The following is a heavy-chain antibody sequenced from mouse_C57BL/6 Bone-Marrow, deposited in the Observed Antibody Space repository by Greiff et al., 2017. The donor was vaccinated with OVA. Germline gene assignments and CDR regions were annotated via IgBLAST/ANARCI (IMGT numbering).Heavy chain of an antibody. J-gene: IGHJ4*01. CDR1: GYAFTNYL. D-gene: IGHD4-1*01. Sequence: QVQLKQSGAELVRPGTSVKVSCKASGYAFTNYLIEWVKQRPGQGLEWIGVINPGSGGTNYNEKFKGKATLTADKSSSTAYMQLSSLTSEDSAVYFCARRSIWEYYYAMDYWGQGTSVTVSS. V-gene: IGHV1-54*01. CDR3: ARRSIWEYYYAMDY. CDR2: INPGSGGT.